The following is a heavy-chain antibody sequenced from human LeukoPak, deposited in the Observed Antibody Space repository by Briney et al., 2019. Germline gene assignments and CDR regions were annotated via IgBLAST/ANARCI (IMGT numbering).Heavy chain of an antibody. CDR3: ARIYYYDSSGYSDY. CDR2: INPSGGGT. CDR1: GYTFTTYY. V-gene: IGHV1-46*01. D-gene: IGHD3-22*01. Sequence: ASVKVSCKASGYTFTTYYIHWVRQAPGEGLERLGTINPSGGGTDYAQKFQGRVTMTRDTSTSTVYMELSSLRSEDTAVYYCARIYYYDSSGYSDYWGQGTLVTVSS. J-gene: IGHJ4*02.